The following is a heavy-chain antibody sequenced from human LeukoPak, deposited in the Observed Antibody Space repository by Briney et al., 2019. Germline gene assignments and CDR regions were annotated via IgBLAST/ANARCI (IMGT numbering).Heavy chain of an antibody. CDR2: INWNGGSI. CDR1: GFTLHDNG. D-gene: IGHD3-3*01. V-gene: IGHV3-20*04. CDR3: ARDDSGYYDYTYYYYMDV. Sequence: PGGSLRLSRAASGFTLHDNGMSGVRQAPGKGLELVSGINWNGGSIGYADSVKGRFTIYRENAKNSLYLQMNSLRAEDTALYYCARDDSGYYDYTYYYYMDVWGKGTTVTVSS. J-gene: IGHJ6*03.